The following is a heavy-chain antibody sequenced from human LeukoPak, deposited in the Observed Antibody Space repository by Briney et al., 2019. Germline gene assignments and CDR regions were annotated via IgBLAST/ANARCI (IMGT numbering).Heavy chain of an antibody. V-gene: IGHV3-21*01. D-gene: IGHD2-15*01. Sequence: PGGSLRLSCAASGFTFSSYNMNWVRQAPGRGLEWVSSISRTGSYIYYADSVKGRFTISRDNAQNSPYLQMSSLRVEDTAVYYCARVLETDCRGGSCYSGLDYWGQGTLVTVSS. CDR1: GFTFSSYN. J-gene: IGHJ4*02. CDR3: ARVLETDCRGGSCYSGLDY. CDR2: ISRTGSYI.